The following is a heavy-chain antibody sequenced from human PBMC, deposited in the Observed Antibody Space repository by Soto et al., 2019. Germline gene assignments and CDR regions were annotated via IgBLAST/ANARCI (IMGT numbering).Heavy chain of an antibody. Sequence: EVQLVESGGGLVQPGGSLRLSCAASGFTFSSYEMNWVRQAPGKGLEWVSYISSSGSTIYYADSVKGRFTISRDNAKNSLYLQMNSLRAEDTAVYYCARDPWSYDSSGYYPPGYWGQGTLVTVSS. V-gene: IGHV3-48*03. J-gene: IGHJ4*02. CDR2: ISSSGSTI. CDR3: ARDPWSYDSSGYYPPGY. CDR1: GFTFSSYE. D-gene: IGHD3-22*01.